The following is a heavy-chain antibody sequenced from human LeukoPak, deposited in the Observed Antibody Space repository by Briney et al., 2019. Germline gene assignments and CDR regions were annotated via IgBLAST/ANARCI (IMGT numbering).Heavy chain of an antibody. Sequence: GGSLRLSCAASGFTFISYSMTWVRQAPGKGLEWVSYINSGSSTMYYADSVKGRFTISRDNGKTSLYLQMNSLRDEDTAVYYCARVIAVVRGGGLSYYYAMDVWGQGTTVAVSS. J-gene: IGHJ6*02. CDR3: ARVIAVVRGGGLSYYYAMDV. V-gene: IGHV3-48*02. CDR1: GFTFISYS. D-gene: IGHD3-10*01. CDR2: INSGSSTM.